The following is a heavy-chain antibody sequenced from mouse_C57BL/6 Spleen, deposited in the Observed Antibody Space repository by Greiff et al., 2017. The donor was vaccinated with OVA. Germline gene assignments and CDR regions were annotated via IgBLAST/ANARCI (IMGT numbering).Heavy chain of an antibody. V-gene: IGHV1-81*01. J-gene: IGHJ4*01. CDR3: AIYSNSYAMDY. D-gene: IGHD2-5*01. CDR1: GYTFTSYG. CDR2: IYPRSGNT. Sequence: VQLQQSGAELARPGASVKLSCKASGYTFTSYGISWVKQRTGQGLEWIGEIYPRSGNTYYNEKFKGKATLTAGKSSSTAYMELRSLTSEDAAVYFCAIYSNSYAMDYWGQGTSVTVSS.